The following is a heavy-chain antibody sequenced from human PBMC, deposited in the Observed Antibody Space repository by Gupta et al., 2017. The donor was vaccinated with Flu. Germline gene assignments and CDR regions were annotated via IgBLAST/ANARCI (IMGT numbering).Heavy chain of an antibody. CDR3: AKHGSAIQYYYYGMDV. V-gene: IGHV3-23*01. D-gene: IGHD1-26*01. CDR2: ISGSCGST. Sequence: EVQLLESGGGLVQPGGSLRLSCAASGFTFSSYAMSWVRQAPGKGLEWVSAISGSCGSTYYADSVKGRFTISRDNSKNTLYLQMNSLRAEDTAVYYCAKHGSAIQYYYYGMDVWGQGTTVTVSS. CDR1: GFTFSSYA. J-gene: IGHJ6*02.